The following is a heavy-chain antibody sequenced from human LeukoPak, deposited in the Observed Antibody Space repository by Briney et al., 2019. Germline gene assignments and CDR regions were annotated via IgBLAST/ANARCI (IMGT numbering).Heavy chain of an antibody. CDR2: IYYSGST. J-gene: IGHJ5*02. D-gene: IGHD2-21*01. CDR3: ARHEVWWSRSWFDP. Sequence: SETLSLTCTVSGGSISSSSYYWGWIRQPPGKGLEWIGSIYYSGSTYYNPSLKSRVTISVDTSKNQFSLKLSSVTAADTAVYYCARHEVWWSRSWFDPWGQGTLVTVSS. CDR1: GGSISSSSYY. V-gene: IGHV4-39*01.